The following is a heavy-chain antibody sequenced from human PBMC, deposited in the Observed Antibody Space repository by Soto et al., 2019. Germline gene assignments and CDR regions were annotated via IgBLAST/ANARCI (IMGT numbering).Heavy chain of an antibody. CDR3: AKDLEVAGTEHDAFDI. CDR2: ISGSGGST. V-gene: IGHV3-23*01. CDR1: GFTFSSYA. Sequence: PGGSLGLSCASSGFTFSSYAVSWFRQAAGKGLEWVSAISGSGGSTYYADSVKGRFTISRDNSKNTLYLQMNSLRAEDTAVYYCAKDLEVAGTEHDAFDIWGQGTMVTVSS. D-gene: IGHD6-19*01. J-gene: IGHJ3*02.